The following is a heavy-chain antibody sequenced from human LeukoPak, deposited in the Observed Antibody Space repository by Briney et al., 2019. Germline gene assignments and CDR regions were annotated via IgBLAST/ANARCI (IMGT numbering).Heavy chain of an antibody. J-gene: IGHJ4*02. CDR1: GGSISSSSYY. CDR2: IYYSGST. CDR3: ARLMTGYSSGWYYYFDY. V-gene: IGHV4-39*01. D-gene: IGHD6-19*01. Sequence: SSETLSLTCTVSGGSISSSSYYWGWIRQPPGKGLEWIGSIYYSGSTYYNPSLKSRVTISVDTSKNQFSLKLSSVTAADTAVYYCARLMTGYSSGWYYYFDYWGQGTLVTVSS.